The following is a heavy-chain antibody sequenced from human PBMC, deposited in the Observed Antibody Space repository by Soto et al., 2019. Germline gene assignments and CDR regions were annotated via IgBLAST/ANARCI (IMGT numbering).Heavy chain of an antibody. J-gene: IGHJ4*02. CDR1: GFSLSTGGVG. CDR2: IYWDDDK. V-gene: IGHV2-5*02. Sequence: QITLKESGPPLVKPTQTLTLTCTFSGFSLSTGGVGVGWIRQPPGKALEWLALIYWDDDKRYSPSLKSRLTITKDTPKNQVLLTMTNMHPVDTATYYCAHLAYGEPTDYWGQGTLVTVSS. CDR3: AHLAYGEPTDY. D-gene: IGHD4-17*01.